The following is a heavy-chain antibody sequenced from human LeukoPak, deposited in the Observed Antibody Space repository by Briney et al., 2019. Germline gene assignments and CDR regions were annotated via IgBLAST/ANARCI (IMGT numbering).Heavy chain of an antibody. D-gene: IGHD3-16*02. CDR2: IKQDGSEK. Sequence: GGSLRLSCAASGFTFSSYWMSWVRQAPGKGLEWVANIKQDGSEKYYVDSVKGRFTISRDNAKNSLYLQMNSLRAEDTAVYYCARAVGKWQGSILGGSYRHNWFDPWGQGTLVTVSS. J-gene: IGHJ5*02. CDR3: ARAVGKWQGSILGGSYRHNWFDP. CDR1: GFTFSSYW. V-gene: IGHV3-7*01.